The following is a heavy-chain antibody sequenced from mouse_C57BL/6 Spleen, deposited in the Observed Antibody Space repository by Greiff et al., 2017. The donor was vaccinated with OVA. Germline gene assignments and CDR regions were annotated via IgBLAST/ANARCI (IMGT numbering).Heavy chain of an antibody. J-gene: IGHJ2*01. D-gene: IGHD1-1*01. V-gene: IGHV1-39*01. Sequence: EVKLQESGPELVKPGASVKISCKASGYSFTDYNMNWVKQSNGKSLEWIGVINPNYGTTSYNQKFKGKATLTVDQSSSTAYMQLNSLTSEDSAVYYCARDHYGSSSIYFDYWGQGTTLTVSS. CDR1: GYSFTDYN. CDR3: ARDHYGSSSIYFDY. CDR2: INPNYGTT.